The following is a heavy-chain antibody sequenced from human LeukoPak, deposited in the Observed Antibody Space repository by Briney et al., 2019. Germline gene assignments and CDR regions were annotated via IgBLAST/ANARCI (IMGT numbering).Heavy chain of an antibody. J-gene: IGHJ4*02. CDR3: AREGGLVSDY. Sequence: GGSLRLSCAASGFTFSSYSMNWVRQAPGEGLEWVSSISSTSSYIYYADSLKGRFTISRDNAKNSLYLQMNSLRAEDTAVYYCAREGGLVSDYWGQGTLVTVSS. D-gene: IGHD3/OR15-3a*01. V-gene: IGHV3-21*01. CDR1: GFTFSSYS. CDR2: ISSTSSYI.